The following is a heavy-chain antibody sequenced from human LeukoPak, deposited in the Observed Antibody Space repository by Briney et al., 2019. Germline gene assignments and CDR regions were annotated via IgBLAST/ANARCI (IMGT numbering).Heavy chain of an antibody. Sequence: RASVKVSCKASGYTFTSYYMHWVRQAPGQGLEWMGIINPSGGSTSYAQKFQGRVTMTRDTSTSTAYMELSRLRSDDTAVYYCARAVLLGTDFDYWGQGTLVTISS. CDR1: GYTFTSYY. CDR3: ARAVLLGTDFDY. V-gene: IGHV1-46*01. J-gene: IGHJ4*02. D-gene: IGHD5-18*01. CDR2: INPSGGST.